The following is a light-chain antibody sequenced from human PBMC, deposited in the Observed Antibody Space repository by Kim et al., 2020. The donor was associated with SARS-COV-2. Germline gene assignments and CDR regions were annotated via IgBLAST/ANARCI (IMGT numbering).Light chain of an antibody. CDR1: QSVTSDY. Sequence: LSPGGGATLSCRASQSVTSDYLAWFQQKPGQPPRLLIYGASTRATGIPDKFSGSGSGTDFTLTISRLEPEDFAVYYCQQYGRSPDTFGQGTKLEI. J-gene: IGKJ2*01. CDR2: GAS. CDR3: QQYGRSPDT. V-gene: IGKV3-20*01.